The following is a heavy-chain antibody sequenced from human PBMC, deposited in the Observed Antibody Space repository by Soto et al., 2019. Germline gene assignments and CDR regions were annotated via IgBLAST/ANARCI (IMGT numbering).Heavy chain of an antibody. V-gene: IGHV1-2*04. Sequence: ASVKVSCKASGYTFTAYYMHWVRQAPGQGLVWMGWINPNTGATNYAQKFQGWVTLTRDTSISTAYMELSRLRSDDTTVYYCARDLSGSGSYSKVGTSFPFKDAMDVWGQGTTVTSP. CDR3: ARDLSGSGSYSKVGTSFPFKDAMDV. D-gene: IGHD3-10*01. CDR1: GYTFTAYY. CDR2: INPNTGAT. J-gene: IGHJ6*02.